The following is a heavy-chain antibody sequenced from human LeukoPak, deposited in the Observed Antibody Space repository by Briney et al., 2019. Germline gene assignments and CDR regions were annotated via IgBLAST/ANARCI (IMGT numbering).Heavy chain of an antibody. Sequence: WASVKVSCKASGGTFSNYAISWVRQAPGQGLEWMGWISAYNGNTNYAQKLQGRVTMTTDTSTSTAYMELSSLRSEDTAVYYCARDKGPSGSYIGWFDPWGQGTLVTVSS. D-gene: IGHD3-10*01. J-gene: IGHJ5*02. CDR1: GGTFSNYA. V-gene: IGHV1-18*01. CDR3: ARDKGPSGSYIGWFDP. CDR2: ISAYNGNT.